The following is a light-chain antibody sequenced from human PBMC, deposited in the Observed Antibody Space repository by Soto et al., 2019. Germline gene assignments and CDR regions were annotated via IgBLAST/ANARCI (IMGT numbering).Light chain of an antibody. Sequence: DIQMTQSPSSLSASVGDRVTITCRAGQSIRSYLNWYQRKPKKAPKLLIYAASSLQSGVPSRFSGSGSGTDFTLTISSLQPEDFATYYCQQSYSTPYTFGQGTKLEIK. CDR1: QSIRSY. CDR3: QQSYSTPYT. CDR2: AAS. J-gene: IGKJ2*01. V-gene: IGKV1-39*01.